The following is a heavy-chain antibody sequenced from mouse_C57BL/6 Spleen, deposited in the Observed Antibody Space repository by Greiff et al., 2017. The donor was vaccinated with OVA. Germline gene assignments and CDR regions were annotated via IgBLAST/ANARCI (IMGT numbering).Heavy chain of an antibody. CDR3: AREDYPYAMDY. Sequence: VQLQQPGAELVKPGASVKLSCKASGYTFTSYWMHWVQQRPGQGLEWIGMIHPNSGSTNYNEKFKSKATLTVDKAYSTAYMQLSSLTSEDSAVYYCAREDYPYAMDYWAQGTSVTVSS. D-gene: IGHD5-5*01. CDR2: IHPNSGST. CDR1: GYTFTSYW. V-gene: IGHV1-64*01. J-gene: IGHJ4*01.